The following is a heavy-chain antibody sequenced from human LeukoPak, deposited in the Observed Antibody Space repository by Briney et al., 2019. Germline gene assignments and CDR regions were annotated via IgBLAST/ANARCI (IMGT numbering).Heavy chain of an antibody. V-gene: IGHV3-23*01. Sequence: GGSLRLSCAASGFTFSSYAMSWVRQAPGKGLEWVSAISGSGSSTYYADSVKGRFTISRDNSKNTLYLQMDNLRAEDTALYYCAKTLGYCSAASCSGYYYYMDVWGKGTTVTVSS. D-gene: IGHD2-15*01. CDR1: GFTFSSYA. CDR3: AKTLGYCSAASCSGYYYYMDV. J-gene: IGHJ6*03. CDR2: ISGSGSST.